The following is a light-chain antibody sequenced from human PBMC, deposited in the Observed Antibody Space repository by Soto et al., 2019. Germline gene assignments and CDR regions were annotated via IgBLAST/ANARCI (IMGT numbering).Light chain of an antibody. CDR3: QQYNNWPWT. CDR1: QSVNSN. Sequence: EIVMTQSPATLSVSPGERVTLSCSASQSVNSNLAWYQQKPGQTPKLLIYVASTRATGIPARFSGSGSGTEFTLTISSLQSEDFAVYYCQQYNNWPWTFGQGIKVEIK. CDR2: VAS. V-gene: IGKV3-15*01. J-gene: IGKJ1*01.